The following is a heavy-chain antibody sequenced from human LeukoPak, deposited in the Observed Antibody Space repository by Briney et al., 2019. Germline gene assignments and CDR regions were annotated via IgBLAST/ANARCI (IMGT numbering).Heavy chain of an antibody. D-gene: IGHD3-22*01. CDR3: ARDLRLYYYDSSGYSDY. CDR1: GFTFSDYY. CDR2: ISSSGSTI. J-gene: IGHJ4*02. Sequence: GGSLRLSCAASGFTFSDYYMSWIRQAPGKGLEWVSYISSSGSTIYYADTVKGRFTISRDNAKNSLYLQMNSLRAEDTAVYYCARDLRLYYYDSSGYSDYWGQGTLVTVSS. V-gene: IGHV3-11*04.